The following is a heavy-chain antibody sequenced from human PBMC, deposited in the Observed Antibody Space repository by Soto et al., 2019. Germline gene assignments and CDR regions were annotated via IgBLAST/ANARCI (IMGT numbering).Heavy chain of an antibody. V-gene: IGHV4-34*01. CDR1: GGSFSDYY. J-gene: IGHJ4*02. Sequence: QVQLRQWGAGLLKPSETLSLTCAVFGGSFSDYYWTWIRQPPGKGLEWIGEINHSGTTSYNPSLTCRLTRSVDTSNNQFSLKLSSVTAADSAVYYCARKPIYHFFAGYYSVDYWGQGTLVTVSS. CDR2: INHSGTT. D-gene: IGHD3-9*01. CDR3: ARKPIYHFFAGYYSVDY.